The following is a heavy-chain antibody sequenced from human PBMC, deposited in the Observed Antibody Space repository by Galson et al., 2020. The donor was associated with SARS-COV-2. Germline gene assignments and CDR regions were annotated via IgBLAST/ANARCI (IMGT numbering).Heavy chain of an antibody. CDR1: GYTLTELS. J-gene: IGHJ4*02. CDR3: ATVFAVAGTSFYFDY. D-gene: IGHD6-19*01. CDR2: FDPEDGET. Sequence: ASVKVSYKVSGYTLTELSMHWVRQAPGNGLEWMGGFDPEDGETIYAQKFQGRVTMTEDTSTDTAYMELSSLRSEDTAVYYCATVFAVAGTSFYFDYWGQGTLVTVSS. V-gene: IGHV1-24*01.